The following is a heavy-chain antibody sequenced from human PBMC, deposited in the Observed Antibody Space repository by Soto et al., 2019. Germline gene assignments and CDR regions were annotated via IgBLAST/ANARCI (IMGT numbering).Heavy chain of an antibody. CDR2: ISGDGVTT. J-gene: IGHJ4*02. CDR3: AREYYGLLTGYYTDY. Sequence: EVQLVESGGDLVQRGGSLRLSCAASGFPCSSYWMHWVRHTPGKGLDWVARISGDGVTTYYADSVTGRFTVSRDNAKNTLSLQISGLRAEDTAVYYSAREYYGLLTGYYTDYWGQGTLVSVSS. D-gene: IGHD3-9*01. V-gene: IGHV3-74*01. CDR1: GFPCSSYW.